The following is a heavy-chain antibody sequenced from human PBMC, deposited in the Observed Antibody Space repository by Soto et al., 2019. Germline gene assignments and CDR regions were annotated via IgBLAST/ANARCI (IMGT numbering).Heavy chain of an antibody. CDR1: GGSISSGDYY. D-gene: IGHD2-15*01. V-gene: IGHV4-30-4*01. J-gene: IGHJ4*02. Sequence: PSETLSLTCTVSGGSISSGDYYWSWIRQPPGKGLEWIGYIYYSGSTYYNPSLKSRVTISVDTSKNQFSLKLSSVTAADTAVYYCARAKPVVAATLDYFDYWGQGTLVTVSS. CDR3: ARAKPVVAATLDYFDY. CDR2: IYYSGST.